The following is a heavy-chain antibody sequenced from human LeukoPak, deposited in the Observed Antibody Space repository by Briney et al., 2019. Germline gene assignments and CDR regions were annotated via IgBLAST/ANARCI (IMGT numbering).Heavy chain of an antibody. D-gene: IGHD5-24*01. CDR2: IYYSGST. V-gene: IGHV4-59*08. CDR3: ARTRRSVATISYFDY. Sequence: SETLSLTCTVSGGSFSSYYWSWIRQSPGKGLAWIGYIYYSGSTNYNPSLKSRVTISVDTSKNQFSLKLSSVTAADTAVYYCARTRRSVATISYFDYWGQGTLVTVSS. CDR1: GGSFSSYY. J-gene: IGHJ4*02.